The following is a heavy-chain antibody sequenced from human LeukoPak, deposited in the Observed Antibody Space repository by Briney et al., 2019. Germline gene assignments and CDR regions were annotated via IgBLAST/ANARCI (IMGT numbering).Heavy chain of an antibody. Sequence: GGSLRLSCAASGFTFSDYYMSWVRQAPGKGLQWIAYIGSGGTPIYYADSVKGRFTISRDNAKNSLYLQMNSLRAEDTAVYYCARDMAYSYYFMDVWGTGTSVTISS. J-gene: IGHJ6*03. CDR2: IGSGGTPI. D-gene: IGHD3-10*01. CDR3: ARDMAYSYYFMDV. CDR1: GFTFSDYY. V-gene: IGHV3-11*01.